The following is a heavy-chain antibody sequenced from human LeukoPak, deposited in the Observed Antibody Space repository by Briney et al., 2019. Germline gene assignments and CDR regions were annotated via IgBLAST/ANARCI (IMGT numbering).Heavy chain of an antibody. CDR1: GYTFTSYD. CDR3: ARGPANQSLWFGELLRHFDY. V-gene: IGHV1-8*01. J-gene: IGHJ4*02. D-gene: IGHD3-10*01. Sequence: ASVKVSCKASGYTFTSYDINWVRHATGQGLECMGWMNPNSGNTGYAQKFQGRVTMTRNTSISTAYMELSRLRSEDTAVYYCARGPANQSLWFGELLRHFDYWGEGTLVTVSS. CDR2: MNPNSGNT.